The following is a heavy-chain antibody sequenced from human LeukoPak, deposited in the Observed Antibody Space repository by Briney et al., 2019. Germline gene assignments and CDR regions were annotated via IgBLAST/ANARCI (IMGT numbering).Heavy chain of an antibody. D-gene: IGHD3-10*01. Sequence: AETLSLTCTGSGGSISSSSYYWGWIRQPPGKGLEWIGSIYYSGSTYYNPSLKSRVTISVDTSKNQFSLKLSSVTAADTAVYYCARKAATRSIDYWGQGTLVTVSS. CDR1: GGSISSSSYY. CDR2: IYYSGST. V-gene: IGHV4-39*01. CDR3: ARKAATRSIDY. J-gene: IGHJ4*02.